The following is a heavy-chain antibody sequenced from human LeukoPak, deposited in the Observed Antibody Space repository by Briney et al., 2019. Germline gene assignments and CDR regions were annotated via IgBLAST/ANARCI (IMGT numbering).Heavy chain of an antibody. Sequence: SETLSLTCTVSGGSISSSSYYWGWIRQPPGKGLEWIGSIYYSGSTYYNPSLKSRVTISVDTSKNQFSLKLSSVTAADTAVYYCARGGSPYYYDSSGYLRLGSDAFDIWGQGTMVTVSS. CDR3: ARGGSPYYYDSSGYLRLGSDAFDI. CDR2: IYYSGST. V-gene: IGHV4-39*07. D-gene: IGHD3-22*01. CDR1: GGSISSSSYY. J-gene: IGHJ3*02.